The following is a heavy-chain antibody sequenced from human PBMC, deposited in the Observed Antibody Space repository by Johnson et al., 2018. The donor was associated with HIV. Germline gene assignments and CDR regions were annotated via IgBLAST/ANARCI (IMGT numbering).Heavy chain of an antibody. CDR3: AKGDYYDSRAAFDI. D-gene: IGHD3-22*01. Sequence: EQLVESGGGVVQPGGSLRLSCAASGFTVSSNYMSWVRQAPGKGLEWVSYISSSGSTIYYADSVKGRFTISRDNSKNTLFLQMNSLRAEDTAVYYCAKGDYYDSRAAFDIWGQGTMVTVSS. CDR1: GFTVSSNY. V-gene: IGHV3-48*01. J-gene: IGHJ3*02. CDR2: ISSSGSTI.